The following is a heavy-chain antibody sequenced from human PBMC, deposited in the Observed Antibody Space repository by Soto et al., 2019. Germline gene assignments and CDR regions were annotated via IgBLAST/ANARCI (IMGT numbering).Heavy chain of an antibody. J-gene: IGHJ5*02. CDR1: GASLRSTGHF. V-gene: IGHV4-31*03. CDR3: VRDVGGSGWFAP. Sequence: SETLSLTCTVSGASLRSTGHFLTWIRQRPGSGLEWIGYTSYGGATFYSPSLQSRISISVDRSKNQFSLTLNSVTAADTAVYYCVRDVGGSGWFAPWGQGTLVTVSS. CDR2: TSYGGAT.